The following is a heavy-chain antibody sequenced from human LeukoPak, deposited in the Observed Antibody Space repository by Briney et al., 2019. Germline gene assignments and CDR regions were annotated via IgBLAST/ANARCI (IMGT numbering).Heavy chain of an antibody. Sequence: SETLSLTCTVSGGPISSSSYYWGWIRQPPGKGLEWIGSIYYSGSTYYNPSLKSRVTISVDTSKNQFSLKLSSVTAADTAVYYCARQTGYCSGGSCYSLDYWGQGTLVTVSS. D-gene: IGHD2-15*01. V-gene: IGHV4-39*01. J-gene: IGHJ4*02. CDR3: ARQTGYCSGGSCYSLDY. CDR2: IYYSGST. CDR1: GGPISSSSYY.